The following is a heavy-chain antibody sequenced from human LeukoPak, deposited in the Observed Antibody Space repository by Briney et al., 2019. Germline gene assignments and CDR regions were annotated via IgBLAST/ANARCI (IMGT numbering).Heavy chain of an antibody. CDR1: GYTFTRYD. CDR3: AIRFSRGSGSAIDY. V-gene: IGHV1-8*01. D-gene: IGHD3-10*01. J-gene: IGHJ4*02. CDR2: MIPNSANT. Sequence: ASVKVSCKPSGYTFTRYDINWVRQATGHGLEWMGWMIPNSANTGYAQTFQGRVTMTMNTSISTAYMKLSSVRAEDTAVYYCAIRFSRGSGSAIDYWGQGTLVTVSS.